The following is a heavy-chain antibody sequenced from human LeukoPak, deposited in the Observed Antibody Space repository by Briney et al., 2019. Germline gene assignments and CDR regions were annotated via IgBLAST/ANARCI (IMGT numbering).Heavy chain of an antibody. D-gene: IGHD4-17*01. Sequence: QPGGSLRLSCAAPGFTFSSYAMSWVRQAPGKGLEWVSAISGSGGSTYYADSVKGRFTISRDNSKNTLYLQMNSLRAEDTAVYYCAKDRTTVTPRGIDYWGRGTLVTVSP. CDR2: ISGSGGST. CDR3: AKDRTTVTPRGIDY. J-gene: IGHJ4*02. CDR1: GFTFSSYA. V-gene: IGHV3-23*01.